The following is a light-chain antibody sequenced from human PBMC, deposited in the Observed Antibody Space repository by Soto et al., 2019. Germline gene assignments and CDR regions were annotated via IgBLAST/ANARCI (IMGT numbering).Light chain of an antibody. V-gene: IGLV2-11*01. CDR3: CSYAGSFTFV. J-gene: IGLJ1*01. CDR2: DVS. Sequence: QPALTQPRSVSGSPGQAVTISFSGTSSDVGGYNYVSWYQQHPGKVPKLMIYDVSKRPSGVPARFSGSKSGNTASLTTSGLQAEDEADYYCCSYAGSFTFVFGTGTKVTVL. CDR1: SSDVGGYNY.